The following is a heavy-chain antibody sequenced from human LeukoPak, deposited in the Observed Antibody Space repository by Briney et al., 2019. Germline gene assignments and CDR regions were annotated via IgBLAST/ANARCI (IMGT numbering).Heavy chain of an antibody. V-gene: IGHV3-30*02. D-gene: IGHD2-2*01. CDR3: AREGGTVVVGRFDY. CDR2: IQTDGSDK. J-gene: IGHJ4*02. CDR1: GMDFRASG. Sequence: GGSLRLSCAASGMDFRASGMHWVRQAPGMGLEWVTFIQTDGSDKYYAASVAGRFTISRDNSKNTVYLHMNSLRPDDTALYYCAREGGTVVVGRFDYWGQGTLVTVSS.